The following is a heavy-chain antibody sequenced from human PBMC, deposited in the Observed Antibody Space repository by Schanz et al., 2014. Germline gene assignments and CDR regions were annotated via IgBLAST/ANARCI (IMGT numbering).Heavy chain of an antibody. CDR1: GYTFTTYY. V-gene: IGHV1-46*03. CDR2: IKPSSGTP. Sequence: QVQLVQSGAEVKKPGVSVKVSCKASGYTFTTYYIHWVRQAPGQGLEWMGKIKPSSGTPRIAQNFQGRLTVTRDASTSTVNMELSSLRSEDTAVYYCARGGFFGSYRFDSWGQGTLVTVSS. J-gene: IGHJ4*02. CDR3: ARGGFFGSYRFDS. D-gene: IGHD2-15*01.